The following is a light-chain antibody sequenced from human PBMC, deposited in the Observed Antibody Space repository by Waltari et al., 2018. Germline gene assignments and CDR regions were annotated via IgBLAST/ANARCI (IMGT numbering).Light chain of an antibody. CDR2: GNS. Sequence: QSVLTQPPSVSGAPGQRVTISCTGSSSNIGAGYDVNWYQQLPGTAPKLLIYGNSNRPSGVPDRFSGSKSGTSASLAITGLQAEDEADYYCQSYDSSLRGVFGTGTKVTVL. CDR3: QSYDSSLRGV. CDR1: SSNIGAGYD. J-gene: IGLJ1*01. V-gene: IGLV1-40*01.